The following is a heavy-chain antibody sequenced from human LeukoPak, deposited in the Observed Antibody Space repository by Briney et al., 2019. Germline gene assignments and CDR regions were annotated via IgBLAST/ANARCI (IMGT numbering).Heavy chain of an antibody. V-gene: IGHV1-8*03. CDR2: MNPNSGNT. CDR1: GYTFTNYD. J-gene: IGHJ4*02. CDR3: ARDGDYYGSGDFDY. Sequence: ASVKVSCKTSGYTFTNYDINWVRQATGQGLEWMGWMNPNSGNTGYAQKFQGRVTITRDTSISTAYMELSSLRSEDTAVYYCARDGDYYGSGDFDYWGQGTLVTVSS. D-gene: IGHD3-10*01.